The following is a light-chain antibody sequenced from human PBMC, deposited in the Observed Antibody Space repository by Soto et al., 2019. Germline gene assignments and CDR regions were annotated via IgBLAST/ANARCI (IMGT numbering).Light chain of an antibody. CDR2: GAS. CDR3: QRYGSSPPWT. J-gene: IGKJ1*01. V-gene: IGKV3-20*01. CDR1: QSVSSSY. Sequence: IVLTQSPGTLSLSPGERATLSCRASQSVSSSYLAWYQQRPGQAPRLLIYGASSRATGIPDRFSGSGSGTDFTLTISRLEPEDFAVYYCQRYGSSPPWTFGQGTKVEIK.